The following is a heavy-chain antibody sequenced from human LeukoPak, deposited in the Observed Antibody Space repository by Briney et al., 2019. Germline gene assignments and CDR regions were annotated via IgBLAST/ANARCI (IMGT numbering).Heavy chain of an antibody. CDR2: IFYTGKT. J-gene: IGHJ6*03. D-gene: IGHD3-10*01. CDR1: GGSVYTSDYY. CDR3: ARRTGYYYGSGSYPNYYMDV. Sequence: PSETLSLTCTVSGGSVYTSDYYWGWVRQPPGKGPEWIGDIFYTGKTNYNPSLKSRVSISVDTSKNQFSLKLSSVTAADTAVYYRARRTGYYYGSGSYPNYYMDVWGKGTTVTVSS. V-gene: IGHV4-39*07.